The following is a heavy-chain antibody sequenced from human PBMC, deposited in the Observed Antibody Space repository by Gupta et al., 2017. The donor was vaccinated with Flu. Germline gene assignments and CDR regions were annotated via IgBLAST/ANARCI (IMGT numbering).Heavy chain of an antibody. CDR1: GFLFTDAY. D-gene: IGHD3-16*01. Sequence: EVQLVESGGGLVKPGESLTLSCVASGFLFTDAYMNWVRQAPGKGLEWVGRLKSHTDGGTTDYAPPVKGRFTISRDDSKNTLFLQMRSLKTEDTAVYFCATDSSGGITFDIWGRGTMVTVSS. V-gene: IGHV3-15*01. CDR3: ATDSSGGITFDI. CDR2: LKSHTDGGTT. J-gene: IGHJ3*02.